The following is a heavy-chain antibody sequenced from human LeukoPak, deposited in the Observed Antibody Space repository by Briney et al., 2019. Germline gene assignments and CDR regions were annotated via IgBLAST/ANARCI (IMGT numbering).Heavy chain of an antibody. CDR1: GGSISSSSYY. J-gene: IGHJ5*02. CDR3: ARDILRYFDWLRSWFDP. V-gene: IGHV4-39*07. Sequence: SETLSLTCTVSGGSISSSSYYWGWIRQPPWKGLEWIGEINHSGSTNYNPSLKSRVTISVDTSKNQFSLKLSSVTAADTAVYYCARDILRYFDWLRSWFDPWGQGTLVTVSS. CDR2: INHSGST. D-gene: IGHD3-9*01.